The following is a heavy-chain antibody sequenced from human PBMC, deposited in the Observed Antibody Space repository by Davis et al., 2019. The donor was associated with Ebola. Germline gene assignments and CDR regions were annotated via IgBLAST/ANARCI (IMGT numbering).Heavy chain of an antibody. CDR1: GFMFSTYV. V-gene: IGHV3-33*06. D-gene: IGHD1-26*01. CDR3: AKDTSNIWFDI. CDR2: IWYDGSNK. J-gene: IGHJ3*02. Sequence: GGSLRLSCVDSGFMFSTYVMSWVRQAPGKGLEWVAGIWYDGSNKYYADSVKGRFTISRDNSKNTLDLQMNSLRAEDTAVYYCAKDTSNIWFDIWGQGTMVTVSS.